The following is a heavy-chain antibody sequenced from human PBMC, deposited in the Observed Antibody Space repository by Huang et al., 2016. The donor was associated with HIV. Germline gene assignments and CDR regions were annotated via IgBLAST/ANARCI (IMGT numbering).Heavy chain of an antibody. CDR2: LNPKNGAT. Sequence: QVQLVQSGAEVKKPGASVKVSCKPSGYTFADYFIHWVRQAPGQGLEGMAWLNPKNGATNYAQKFLGRVTVTGDTSIKTAYMEFSGLTSDDTANYYCTRDGVAPDEEFDYWGQGTLISVSS. J-gene: IGHJ4*02. CDR3: TRDGVAPDEEFDY. CDR1: GYTFADYF. V-gene: IGHV1-2*02. D-gene: IGHD5-12*01.